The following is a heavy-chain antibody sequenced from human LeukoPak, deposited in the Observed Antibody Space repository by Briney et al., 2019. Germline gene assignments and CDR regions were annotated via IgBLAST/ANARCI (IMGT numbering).Heavy chain of an antibody. J-gene: IGHJ5*02. Sequence: ASVKVSCKASGYTFTSYDINWVRQATGQGLEWMGWMNPNSGNTGYAQKCQGRVTMTRNTSISTAYMELSSLRSEDTAVYYCARDLRTWFDPWGQGTLVTVSS. CDR2: MNPNSGNT. CDR3: ARDLRTWFDP. V-gene: IGHV1-8*01. CDR1: GYTFTSYD.